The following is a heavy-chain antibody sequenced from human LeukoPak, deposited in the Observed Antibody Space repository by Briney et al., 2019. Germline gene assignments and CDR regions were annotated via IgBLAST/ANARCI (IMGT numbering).Heavy chain of an antibody. D-gene: IGHD3-3*01. CDR2: INPSGGRT. CDR3: ARDGRFLEWLEEVVRGYYMDV. Sequence: ASVKVSCKASGYTFTSYYMHWVRQAPGQGLEWRGRINPSGGRTSYTQKFQGRVTMTRDTSTSKVYMELSSLRSEDTAVYYCARDGRFLEWLEEVVRGYYMDVWGKGTTVTVSS. CDR1: GYTFTSYY. V-gene: IGHV1-46*01. J-gene: IGHJ6*03.